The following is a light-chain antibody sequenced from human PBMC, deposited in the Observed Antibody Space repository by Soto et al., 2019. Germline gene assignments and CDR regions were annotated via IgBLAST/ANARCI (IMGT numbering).Light chain of an antibody. CDR2: AAS. CDR1: QSISSY. CDR3: QQSYSTPLT. V-gene: IGKV1-39*01. Sequence: DIQMTQSPSCLSASVGYRVAITCLASQSISSYLNWYQQKPGKAPKLLIYAASSLQSGVPSRFSGSGSGTDFTLTISSLQPEDFATYYCQQSYSTPLTFGGGTKVDNK. J-gene: IGKJ4*01.